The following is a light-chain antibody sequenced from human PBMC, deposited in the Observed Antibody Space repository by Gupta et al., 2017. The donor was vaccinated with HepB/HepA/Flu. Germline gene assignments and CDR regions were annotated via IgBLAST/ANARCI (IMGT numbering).Light chain of an antibody. J-gene: IGKJ2*04. CDR1: QSVSSSY. CDR2: GAS. V-gene: IGKV3-20*01. Sequence: EIVLTQSPGTLSLSPGERATLSCRASQSVSSSYLAWYQQRPGQAPRLLIYGASSRATGIPDRFSGSGSGTDFTLTISRLEPEDFAVYYCQQYGSSALCNFGQGTKLEIK. CDR3: QQYGSSALCN.